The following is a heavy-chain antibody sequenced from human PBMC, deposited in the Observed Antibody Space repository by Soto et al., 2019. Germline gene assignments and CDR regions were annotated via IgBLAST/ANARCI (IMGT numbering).Heavy chain of an antibody. Sequence: GGSLRLSCAASGFTFSSCAMHWVRQAPGKGLEWVAVISYDGSNKYYADSVKGRFTISRDNSKNTLYLQMNSLRAEDTAVYYCARDGAVAGTFGWFDPWGQGTLVTVSS. V-gene: IGHV3-30-3*01. CDR3: ARDGAVAGTFGWFDP. D-gene: IGHD6-19*01. CDR1: GFTFSSCA. J-gene: IGHJ5*02. CDR2: ISYDGSNK.